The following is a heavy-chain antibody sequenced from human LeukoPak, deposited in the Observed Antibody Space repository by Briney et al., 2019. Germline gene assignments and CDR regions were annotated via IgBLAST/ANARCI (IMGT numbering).Heavy chain of an antibody. J-gene: IGHJ6*03. V-gene: IGHV3-48*03. Sequence: GGSLRLSCAASGFTFSDYEVNWVRQAPGKGLEWISYISSSGSSIHYADSVKGRFSISRDNAKNSVYLQMSSLRLEDTAVYYCAREGIGRYYYYHYMDVWGKGTTVTIS. CDR1: GFTFSDYE. CDR3: AREGIGRYYYYHYMDV. CDR2: ISSSGSSI. D-gene: IGHD1-1*01.